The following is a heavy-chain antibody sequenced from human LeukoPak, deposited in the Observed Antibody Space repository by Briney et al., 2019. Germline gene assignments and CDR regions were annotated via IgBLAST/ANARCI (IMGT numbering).Heavy chain of an antibody. CDR2: IKSESDGGTT. V-gene: IGHV3-15*07. J-gene: IGHJ4*02. D-gene: IGHD2-21*02. CDR1: GIICNSVW. CDR3: TTRRVDTGVVTGDY. Sequence: GGSLRLSCAASGIICNSVWMNWVRQAPGKGLEWVARIKSESDGGTTDYAAPVKGRFTISRDDSKNTLHLQMNSLKSDDTALYYCTTRRVDTGVVTGDYWGQGSLVTVSS.